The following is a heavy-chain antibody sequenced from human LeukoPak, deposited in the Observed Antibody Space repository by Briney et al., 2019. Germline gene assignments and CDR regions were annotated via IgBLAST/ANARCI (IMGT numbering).Heavy chain of an antibody. V-gene: IGHV5-10-1*01. CDR1: GYSFTSYW. CDR2: IDPSDSYT. J-gene: IGHJ4*02. CDR3: ARQYHYYDSSGYSHRY. Sequence: GESLRISCKGSGYSFTSYWISWVRQMPGKGLEWMGRIDPSDSYTNYSPSFQGHVTISADKSISTAYLQWSSLKASDTAMYYCARQYHYYDSSGYSHRYWGQGTLVTVSS. D-gene: IGHD3-22*01.